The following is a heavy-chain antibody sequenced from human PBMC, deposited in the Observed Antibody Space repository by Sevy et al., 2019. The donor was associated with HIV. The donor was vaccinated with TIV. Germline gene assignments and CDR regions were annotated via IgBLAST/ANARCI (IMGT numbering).Heavy chain of an antibody. D-gene: IGHD3-9*01. Sequence: SETLSLTCTVSGGSMGSYYWTWIRQPPGKGLEWIGYLYDTGSTNYNPSLESQVTISIDTSKNQFSLNLSYVTTADTAVYYCAREGGLVDYGMDVWGQGITVTVSS. J-gene: IGHJ6*02. CDR3: AREGGLVDYGMDV. CDR2: LYDTGST. V-gene: IGHV4-59*01. CDR1: GGSMGSYY.